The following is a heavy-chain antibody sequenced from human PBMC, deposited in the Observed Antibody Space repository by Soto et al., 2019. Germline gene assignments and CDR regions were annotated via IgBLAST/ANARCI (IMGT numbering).Heavy chain of an antibody. CDR3: GKGNSKWGTGDAFDI. CDR1: GFTVNNYA. J-gene: IGHJ3*02. V-gene: IGHV3-23*01. CDR2: ISGTGGST. D-gene: IGHD7-27*01. Sequence: PGGSLRLSCAASGFTVNNYALNWVRQAPGKGLEWVSSISGTGGSTFYAGSAKGRFTISRDNSKNTLFLQMTSLRAEDTAVYYCGKGNSKWGTGDAFDIWGQGTMVTVSS.